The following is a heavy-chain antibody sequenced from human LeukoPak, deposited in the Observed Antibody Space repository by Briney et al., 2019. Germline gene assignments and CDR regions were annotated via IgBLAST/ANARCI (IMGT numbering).Heavy chain of an antibody. CDR2: IKRKIDGETT. D-gene: IGHD3-9*01. CDR3: IAGLGSSELDY. CDR1: GFTFSDCW. V-gene: IGHV3-15*01. Sequence: PGGSLRLSCAASGFTFSDCWMSWVRQAPGKGLEWVGRIKRKIDGETTDYGAPVKGRFTISRDDSKNTLYSQMNSLKTEDTAVYYCIAGLGSSELDYWGQGTLVTVSS. J-gene: IGHJ4*02.